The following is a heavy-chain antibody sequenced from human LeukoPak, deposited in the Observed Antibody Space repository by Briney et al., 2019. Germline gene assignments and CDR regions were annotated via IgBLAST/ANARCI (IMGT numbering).Heavy chain of an antibody. J-gene: IGHJ6*03. V-gene: IGHV3-30*02. CDR2: IRYDGSNT. CDR3: AKVNPKVREVSHYHYYYYMDV. CDR1: GFIFSSYG. D-gene: IGHD3-10*01. Sequence: GGSLRLSCAASGFIFSSYGMHWVRQAPGKGLEWVAFIRYDGSNTYYADSVKGRFTISRDNSKNTLYLQMNSLRGEDTAVYYCAKVNPKVREVSHYHYYYYMDVWGKGTTVTISS.